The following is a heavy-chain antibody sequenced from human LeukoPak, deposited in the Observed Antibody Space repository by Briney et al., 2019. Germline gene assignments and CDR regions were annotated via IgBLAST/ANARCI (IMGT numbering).Heavy chain of an antibody. CDR2: IIPIFGTA. V-gene: IGHV1-69*01. CDR3: ASSQGSTENTYYYDSSGYYVL. Sequence: SVKVSCKASGGTFSSYAISWVRQAPGQGLEWMGGIIPIFGTANYAQKFQGRVTITADESTSTAYMELSSLRSEDTAVYYCASSQGSTENTYYYDSSGYYVLRGQGTLVTVSS. D-gene: IGHD3-22*01. J-gene: IGHJ4*02. CDR1: GGTFSSYA.